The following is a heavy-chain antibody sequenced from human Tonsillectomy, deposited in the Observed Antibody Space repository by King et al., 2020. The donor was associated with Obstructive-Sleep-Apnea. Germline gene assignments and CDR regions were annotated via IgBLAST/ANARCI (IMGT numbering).Heavy chain of an antibody. CDR3: AKDQLWEKDY. J-gene: IGHJ4*02. CDR2: ISGTGVYT. CDR1: GFTFSSYT. V-gene: IGHV3-23*04. D-gene: IGHD5-18*01. Sequence: VQLVESGGGLIQPGGSLRLSCAASGFTFSSYTMSWVRQAPGKGLEWGSGISGTGVYTYYADSVKGRFTVSRDNSKNTLDLQMNRLRAEDTAIYYCAKDQLWEKDYWGQGTLVTVSS.